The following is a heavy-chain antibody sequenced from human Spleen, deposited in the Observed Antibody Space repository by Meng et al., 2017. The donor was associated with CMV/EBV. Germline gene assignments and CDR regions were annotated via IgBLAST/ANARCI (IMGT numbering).Heavy chain of an antibody. D-gene: IGHD2-2*02. Sequence: FRGSYWSWICQPPGQGLEWIGEINPRGSTNYNPSLKSRVTISVDTSQNQFSLKLSSVTAADTAVYYCARGIGYCSSTSCYTSADYFDYWGQGTLVTVSS. CDR2: INPRGST. V-gene: IGHV4-34*01. J-gene: IGHJ4*02. CDR1: FRGSY. CDR3: ARGIGYCSSTSCYTSADYFDY.